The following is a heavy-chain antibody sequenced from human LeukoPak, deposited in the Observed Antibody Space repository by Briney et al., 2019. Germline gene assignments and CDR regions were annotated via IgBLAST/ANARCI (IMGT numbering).Heavy chain of an antibody. V-gene: IGHV4-34*01. D-gene: IGHD2-2*01. CDR2: INHSGST. CDR3: ARGARGLVVVPAAMPHFDY. J-gene: IGHJ4*02. Sequence: SETLSLTCAVYGGSFSGYYWSWIRQPPGKGLEWIGEINHSGSTNYNPSLKSRVAISVDTSKNQFSLKLSSVTAADTAVYYCARGARGLVVVPAAMPHFDYWGQGTLVTVSS. CDR1: GGSFSGYY.